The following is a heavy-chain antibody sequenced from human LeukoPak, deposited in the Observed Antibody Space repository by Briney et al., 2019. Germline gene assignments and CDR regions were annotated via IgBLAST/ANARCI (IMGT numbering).Heavy chain of an antibody. CDR2: ISENGDTI. J-gene: IGHJ4*02. Sequence: GGSLRLSCAASGFTFSDYYMNWVRQAPGKGLEWVAYISENGDTIHYADSVKGRFIVSRDNARNSLHLQMNSLRAEDAVVYYCASGRSFGYWGQGTRVTVSS. CDR1: GFTFSDYY. D-gene: IGHD1-14*01. CDR3: ASGRSFGY. V-gene: IGHV3-11*04.